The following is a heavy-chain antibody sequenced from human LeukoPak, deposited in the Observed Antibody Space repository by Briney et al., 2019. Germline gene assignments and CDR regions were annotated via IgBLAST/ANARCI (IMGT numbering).Heavy chain of an antibody. J-gene: IGHJ5*02. V-gene: IGHV1-8*03. CDR2: MNPNSGNT. CDR1: GYTFTSYD. CDR3: ARNPIRTYYDFWSGYSNWFDP. D-gene: IGHD3-3*01. Sequence: ASVKVSCKASGYTFTSYDINWVRQATGQGLEWMGWMNPNSGNTGYAQKFQGRVNITRNTSISTAYMELSSLRSEDTAVYYCARNPIRTYYDFWSGYSNWFDPWGQGTLVTVSS.